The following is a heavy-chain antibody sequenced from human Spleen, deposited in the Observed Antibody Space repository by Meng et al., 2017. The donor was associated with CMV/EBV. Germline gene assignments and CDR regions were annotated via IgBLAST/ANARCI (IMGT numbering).Heavy chain of an antibody. D-gene: IGHD2-2*01. V-gene: IGHV1-2*02. J-gene: IGHJ4*02. CDR1: GYTFTGHY. Sequence: ASVKVSCKASGYTFTGHYIHWVRQAPGLGLEWLGWINPKSGSTNSVDKFQGRVTLTRDTSITTAYMELSTLKSDDTAVYYCARGYCSSTTCGREPEHYLDSWGQGTLVTVSS. CDR2: INPKSGST. CDR3: ARGYCSSTTCGREPEHYLDS.